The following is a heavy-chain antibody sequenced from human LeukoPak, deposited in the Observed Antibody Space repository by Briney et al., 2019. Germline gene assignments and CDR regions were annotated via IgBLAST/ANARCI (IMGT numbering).Heavy chain of an antibody. Sequence: GGSLRLSCVASGFTFSTYAMNWVRQAPGKGLEWVSTMTASGGSTYYAASVKGRFTISRDNSKNTLYMQMNSPRAEDTALYYCAKGLGEWNDGSDALDIWGQGTMVTVSS. J-gene: IGHJ3*02. D-gene: IGHD1-1*01. V-gene: IGHV3-23*01. CDR1: GFTFSTYA. CDR2: MTASGGST. CDR3: AKGLGEWNDGSDALDI.